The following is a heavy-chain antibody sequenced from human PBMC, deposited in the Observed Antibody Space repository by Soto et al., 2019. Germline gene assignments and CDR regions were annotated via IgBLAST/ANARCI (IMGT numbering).Heavy chain of an antibody. D-gene: IGHD2-2*01. Sequence: ASVKVSCKASGYTFTSYGISWVRQAPGQGLEWMGWISAYNGNTNYAQKLQGRVTMTTDTSTSTAYMELRSLRSDDTAVYYCARIQGVDCSSTSCYDYYGMDVWGQGTTVTVSS. J-gene: IGHJ6*02. CDR3: ARIQGVDCSSTSCYDYYGMDV. CDR1: GYTFTSYG. CDR2: ISAYNGNT. V-gene: IGHV1-18*01.